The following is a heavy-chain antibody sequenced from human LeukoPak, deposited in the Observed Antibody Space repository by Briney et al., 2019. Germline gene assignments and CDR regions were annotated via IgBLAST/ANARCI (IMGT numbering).Heavy chain of an antibody. CDR1: GFTFSSYA. CDR3: ARDGGDDSSGYYSI. Sequence: PGGSLRLSCAASGFTFSSYAMHWVRQAPGKGLEWVSYISSSSSTIYYADSVKGRFTISRDNAKNSLYLQMNSLRAEDTAVYYCARDGGDDSSGYYSIWGQGTMVTVSS. CDR2: ISSSSSTI. D-gene: IGHD3-22*01. J-gene: IGHJ3*02. V-gene: IGHV3-48*04.